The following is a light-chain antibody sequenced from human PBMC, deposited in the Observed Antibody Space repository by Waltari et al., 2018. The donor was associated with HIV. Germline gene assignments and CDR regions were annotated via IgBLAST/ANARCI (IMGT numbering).Light chain of an antibody. CDR2: DVS. V-gene: IGLV2-14*03. J-gene: IGLJ3*02. CDR1: RSDVGGSNY. Sequence: QSALTQPSSVSGSPGQSITTPCPGTRSDVGGSNYVSWSQQHPGKAPKLMIYDVSNRPSGVSNRFSGSKSGNTASLTISGLQAEDEADYYCSSYTSSSTWVFGGGTKLTVL. CDR3: SSYTSSSTWV.